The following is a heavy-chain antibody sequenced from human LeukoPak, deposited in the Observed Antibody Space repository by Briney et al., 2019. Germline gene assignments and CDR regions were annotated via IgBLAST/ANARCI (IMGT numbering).Heavy chain of an antibody. V-gene: IGHV3-53*01. D-gene: IGHD3-22*01. CDR1: GFTVDSNY. Sequence: GGSLRLSCAASGFTVDSNYLSWVRQAPGKGLEWVSTIYTGGNTYYAASVKGRFTISRDFSKNTVFLHMDSLRAEDTAMYYCARGDDSGYYDYFDYWGQGALVTVSS. J-gene: IGHJ4*02. CDR3: ARGDDSGYYDYFDY. CDR2: IYTGGNT.